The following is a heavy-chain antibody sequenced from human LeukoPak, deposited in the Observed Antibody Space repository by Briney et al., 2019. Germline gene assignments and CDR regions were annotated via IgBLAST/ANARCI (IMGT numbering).Heavy chain of an antibody. Sequence: GGSLRLSCAASGFTFSSYAMHWVRQAPGKGPEWVANISLDGSQKYYVDSVKGRFTISRDNAENSLYLQMNSLRAEDTALYYCARKRPNYFDYWGQGTLVTVSS. V-gene: IGHV3-7*01. CDR3: ARKRPNYFDY. CDR2: ISLDGSQK. CDR1: GFTFSSYA. J-gene: IGHJ4*02.